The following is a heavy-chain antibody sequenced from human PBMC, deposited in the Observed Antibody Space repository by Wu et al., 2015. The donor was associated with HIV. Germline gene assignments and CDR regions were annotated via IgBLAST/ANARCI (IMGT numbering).Heavy chain of an antibody. CDR2: INPNSGKG. Sequence: QVQLVQSGAEVKKPGASVKVSCKASGYTFTTSDIHWVRQASGQGLEWMGWINPNSGKGYYAQKFQGRVTMTRDTSISTAYMELSSLRSEDTAVYYCARIKFAYYDNSGYLYYFGMDVWGQGTTVTVSS. CDR3: ARIKFAYYDNSGYLYYFGMDV. J-gene: IGHJ6*02. V-gene: IGHV1-8*01. D-gene: IGHD3-22*01. CDR1: GYTFTTSD.